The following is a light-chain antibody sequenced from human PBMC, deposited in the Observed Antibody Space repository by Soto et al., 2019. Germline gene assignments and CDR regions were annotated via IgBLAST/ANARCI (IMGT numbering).Light chain of an antibody. CDR1: QSLFFSANSKNY. CDR2: WAS. J-gene: IGKJ2*01. CDR3: QQYLSTPYT. V-gene: IGKV4-1*01. Sequence: DIVMTQSPDSLAVSLGERATLNCRSSQSLFFSANSKNYLTWYQHKPGQPPRVLLYWASTRESGVPDRFSGSGSGTDFTLTISNLQSEDVAVYYCQQYLSTPYTFGRGTRLEIK.